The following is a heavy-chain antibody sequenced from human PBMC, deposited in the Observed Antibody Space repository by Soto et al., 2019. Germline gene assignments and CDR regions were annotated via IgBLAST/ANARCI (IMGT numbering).Heavy chain of an antibody. CDR2: INHSGST. CDR1: GGSFSGYY. V-gene: IGHV4-34*01. CDR3: ASALHRFMGRGVADGYVP. J-gene: IGHJ5*02. D-gene: IGHD3-10*01. Sequence: QVQLQQWGAGLLKPSETLSLTCAVYGGSFSGYYWSWIRQPPGKGLEWIGEINHSGSTNYNPSLKGRVTLSVDTSKNHSSLNLSSLTAADTAVYSCASALHRFMGRGVADGYVPCGRETLVTV.